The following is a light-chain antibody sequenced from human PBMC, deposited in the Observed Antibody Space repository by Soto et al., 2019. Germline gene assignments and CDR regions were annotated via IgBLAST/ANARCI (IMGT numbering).Light chain of an antibody. Sequence: DIQMTQSPSSLSASVGDRVTIACRATQGIGNDLGWYQQKPGKGPKRLIYAASSLQSGVPSRFSGSGSGTEFTLTISSLQPEDFATYFCLQHNSYPITFGQGTRLEIK. J-gene: IGKJ5*01. CDR1: QGIGND. CDR2: AAS. V-gene: IGKV1-17*01. CDR3: LQHNSYPIT.